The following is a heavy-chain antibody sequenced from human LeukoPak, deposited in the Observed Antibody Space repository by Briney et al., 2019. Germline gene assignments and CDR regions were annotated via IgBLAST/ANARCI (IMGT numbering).Heavy chain of an antibody. J-gene: IGHJ6*02. CDR3: ARGVPAAILQGFWGYYYYGMDV. Sequence: ASVKVSCKASGYIFTSYGISWVRQAPGQGLEWMGWISAYNGNTNYAQKLQGRVTMTTDTSTSTAYMELRSLRSDDTAVYYCARGVPAAILQGFWGYYYYGMDVWGQGTTVTVSS. CDR1: GYIFTSYG. V-gene: IGHV1-18*01. D-gene: IGHD2-2*02. CDR2: ISAYNGNT.